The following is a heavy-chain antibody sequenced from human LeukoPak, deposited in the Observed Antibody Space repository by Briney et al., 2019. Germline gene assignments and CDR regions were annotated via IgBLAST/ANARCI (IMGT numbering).Heavy chain of an antibody. D-gene: IGHD3-10*02. J-gene: IGHJ6*04. CDR2: ISSSGSTI. CDR1: GFTFSSYE. Sequence: PGGSLRLSCAASGFTFSSYEMDWVRQAPGKGLEWVSYISSSGSTIYYADSVKGRFTISRDNTKNSLYLQMNSLRAEDTAVYYCAELGITMIGGVWGKGTSVTISS. CDR3: AELGITMIGGV. V-gene: IGHV3-48*03.